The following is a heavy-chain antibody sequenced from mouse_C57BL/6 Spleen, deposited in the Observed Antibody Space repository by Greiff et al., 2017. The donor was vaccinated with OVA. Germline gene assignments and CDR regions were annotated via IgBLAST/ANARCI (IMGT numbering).Heavy chain of an antibody. V-gene: IGHV1-26*01. J-gene: IGHJ3*01. Sequence: EVKLQQSGPELVKPGASVKISCKASGYTFTDYYMNWVKQSHGKSLEWIGDINPNNGGTSYNQKFKGKATLTVDKSSSTAYMELRSLTSEDSAVYYCARFHLTWFAYWGQGTLVTVSA. CDR2: INPNNGGT. CDR1: GYTFTDYY. CDR3: ARFHLTWFAY.